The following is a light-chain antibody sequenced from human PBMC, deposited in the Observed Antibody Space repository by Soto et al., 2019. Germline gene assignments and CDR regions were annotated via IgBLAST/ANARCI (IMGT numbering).Light chain of an antibody. Sequence: EIVLTQSTGTLSLSPGERATLSCRASQSVSRNYLAWYQQKPGQAPRLFMYGVSSRATGIPDRFSGSGSGTDFTLTISRLEPEDCAVYYCQQYGSSPRTFGQGTRVEIK. CDR1: QSVSRNY. CDR2: GVS. V-gene: IGKV3-20*01. J-gene: IGKJ1*01. CDR3: QQYGSSPRT.